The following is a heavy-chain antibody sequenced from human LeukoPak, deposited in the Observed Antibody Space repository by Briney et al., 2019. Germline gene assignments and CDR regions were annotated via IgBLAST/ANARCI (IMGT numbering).Heavy chain of an antibody. J-gene: IGHJ4*02. Sequence: GGSLRLSCAASGFTFSSYAMSWVRQAPGKGLEWVSAISGSGGSTYYADSVKGRFTISRDNAKNTLYLQTNSLRAEDTAIYYCAKEYSSSWYHFDFWGQGTLVTVSS. CDR1: GFTFSSYA. V-gene: IGHV3-23*01. CDR3: AKEYSSSWYHFDF. CDR2: ISGSGGST. D-gene: IGHD6-13*01.